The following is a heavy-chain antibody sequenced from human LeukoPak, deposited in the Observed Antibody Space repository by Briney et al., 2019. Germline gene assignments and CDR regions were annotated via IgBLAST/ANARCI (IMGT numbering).Heavy chain of an antibody. V-gene: IGHV3-23*01. CDR3: AKDYSNIPAPANPLFDY. CDR1: GFTFSSYA. Sequence: GGSLRLSCAASGFTFSSYAMSWVRQAPGKGLEWVSGITGSGDTTFYADSVKGRFTISRDNSDNTLYLQMNSLRAEGTALYYCAKDYSNIPAPANPLFDYWGQGTLVTVSS. J-gene: IGHJ4*02. D-gene: IGHD6-13*01. CDR2: ITGSGDTT.